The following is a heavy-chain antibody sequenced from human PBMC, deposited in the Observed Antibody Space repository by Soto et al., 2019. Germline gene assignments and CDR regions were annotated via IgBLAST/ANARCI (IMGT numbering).Heavy chain of an antibody. D-gene: IGHD3-3*01. CDR1: GGSMNTYF. J-gene: IGHJ4*02. CDR2: VYHTGRT. V-gene: IGHV4-59*01. Sequence: SETLSLTCSVSGGSMNTYFWTWIRQPPGKGLEWIGYVYHTGRTSYNPSLKSRVSISMDTSKNQFSLNLDSVTAADTAVYFCARDFAYFDSWGQGTLVTVSS. CDR3: ARDFAYFDS.